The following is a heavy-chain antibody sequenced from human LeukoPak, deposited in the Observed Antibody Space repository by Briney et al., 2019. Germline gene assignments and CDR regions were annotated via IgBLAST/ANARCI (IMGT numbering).Heavy chain of an antibody. Sequence: SQTLSLTCAISGDSVSSNSAAWNWIRQSPSRGLEWLGRTYYRSKWYNDYAVSVKSRITINPDTSKNQFSLQLNSVTPEDTAVYYCARATAGAMVTVIDYYYMDVWGKGTTVTVSS. D-gene: IGHD5-18*01. CDR1: GDSVSSNSAA. J-gene: IGHJ6*03. V-gene: IGHV6-1*01. CDR2: TYYRSKWYN. CDR3: ARATAGAMVTVIDYYYMDV.